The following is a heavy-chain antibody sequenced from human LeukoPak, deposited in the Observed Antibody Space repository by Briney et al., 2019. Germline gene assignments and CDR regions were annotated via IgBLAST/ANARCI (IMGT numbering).Heavy chain of an antibody. CDR1: GFTFSSFW. D-gene: IGHD4-17*01. J-gene: IGHJ4*02. Sequence: GGSLRLSCAASGFTFSSFWMSWVRQAPGKGLEWVANIKQDGSEKNYVDSVKGRFTISRDNAKNSLYLQMTSLSAEDTAVYYCAREELYGDYPPIYFDYWGQGTLVTVSS. CDR2: IKQDGSEK. V-gene: IGHV3-7*03. CDR3: AREELYGDYPPIYFDY.